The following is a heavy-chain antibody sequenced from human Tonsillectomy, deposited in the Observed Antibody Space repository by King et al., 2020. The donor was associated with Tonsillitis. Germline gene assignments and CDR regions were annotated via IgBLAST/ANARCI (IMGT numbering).Heavy chain of an antibody. J-gene: IGHJ4*02. Sequence: EVQLVESGGGLVQPGGSLRLSCAASGFNVSNNYMSWVRQAPGKGLEWVSVIYSGGGTYHADSVKGRFTISRDNSENTLSLQMNSLRAEDTAVYYCARDPGGAYREVDWGQGTLVTVSS. CDR1: GFNVSNNY. V-gene: IGHV3-66*01. CDR2: IYSGGGT. D-gene: IGHD2-2*01. CDR3: ARDPGGAYREVD.